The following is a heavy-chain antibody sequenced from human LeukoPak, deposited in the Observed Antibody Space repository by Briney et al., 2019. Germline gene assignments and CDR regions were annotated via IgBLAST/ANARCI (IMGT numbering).Heavy chain of an antibody. CDR2: MYYSGST. Sequence: SDTLSLTCTVSGGPLSSSNYYWGWIRQPPGKGLEWIGSMYYSGSTYYNPSLRSRVTISVDTSNNQFSLKLTSATAADTADYYCARQDYSDGSGYVYWFDPWGQGTLVTVSS. J-gene: IGHJ5*02. D-gene: IGHD3-22*01. CDR3: ARQDYSDGSGYVYWFDP. CDR1: GGPLSSSNYY. V-gene: IGHV4-39*01.